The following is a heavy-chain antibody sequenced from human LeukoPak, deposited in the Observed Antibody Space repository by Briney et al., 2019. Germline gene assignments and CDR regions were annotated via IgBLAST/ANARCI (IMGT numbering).Heavy chain of an antibody. CDR3: ARYHLGSYLKVPFDH. J-gene: IGHJ4*02. D-gene: IGHD3-10*01. V-gene: IGHV3-48*01. CDR1: GLFFGGHA. Sequence: GGSLRLSCEASGLFFGGHAMNWLRQAPGKGPEWIAFITKDSDRAYYAESVEGRFTVSRDNAKNSLYLQMSSLRVEDTAIYHCARYHLGSYLKVPFDHWGQGSVVTVSS. CDR2: ITKDSDRA.